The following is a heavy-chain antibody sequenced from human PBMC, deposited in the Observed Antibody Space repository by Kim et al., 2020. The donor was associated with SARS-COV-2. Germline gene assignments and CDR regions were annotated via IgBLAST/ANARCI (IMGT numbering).Heavy chain of an antibody. V-gene: IGHV1-18*01. CDR1: GYTFTSYG. CDR2: ISAYNGNT. D-gene: IGHD1-7*01. Sequence: ASVKVSCKASGYTFTSYGISWVRQAPGQGLEWMGWISAYNGNTNYAQKLQGRVTMTTDTSTSTAYMELRSLRSDDTAVYYCARVSRRYNWNLGGKNWFDPWGQGTLVTVSS. CDR3: ARVSRRYNWNLGGKNWFDP. J-gene: IGHJ5*02.